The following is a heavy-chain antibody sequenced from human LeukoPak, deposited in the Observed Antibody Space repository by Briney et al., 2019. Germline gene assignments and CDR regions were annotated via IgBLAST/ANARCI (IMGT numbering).Heavy chain of an antibody. J-gene: IGHJ4*02. V-gene: IGHV3-30*18. Sequence: PGGSLRLSCAASGFTFSSYGMHWVRQAPGKGLEWVSVISYDGSNKYYADSVKGRFTISRDTSKNTLYLQMNSLRAEDTAVYYCAKAGYSSGWTRDYFDYWGQGTLVTVSS. CDR3: AKAGYSSGWTRDYFDY. CDR1: GFTFSSYG. CDR2: ISYDGSNK. D-gene: IGHD6-19*01.